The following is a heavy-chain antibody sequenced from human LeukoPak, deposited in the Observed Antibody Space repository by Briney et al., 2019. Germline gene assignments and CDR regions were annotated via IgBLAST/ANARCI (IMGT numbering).Heavy chain of an antibody. CDR3: AREGRGYYDSSGYPPDY. V-gene: IGHV4-30-2*01. J-gene: IGHJ4*02. Sequence: SETLSLTCTVSGGSISSGGYYWSWIRQPPGKGLEWIGYIYHSGSTYYNPSLKSRVTISVDRSKNQFSLKLSSVTAADTAVYYCAREGRGYYDSSGYPPDYWGQGTLVTVSS. CDR2: IYHSGST. D-gene: IGHD3-22*01. CDR1: GGSISSGGYY.